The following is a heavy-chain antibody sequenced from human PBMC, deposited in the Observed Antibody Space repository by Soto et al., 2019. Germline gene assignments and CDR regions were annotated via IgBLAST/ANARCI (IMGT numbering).Heavy chain of an antibody. V-gene: IGHV3-30-3*01. CDR3: ARADIVVVPAAMGFDY. CDR1: GFTFSSYA. D-gene: IGHD2-2*01. CDR2: ISYDGSNK. J-gene: IGHJ4*02. Sequence: GSLRLSCAASGFTFSSYAMHWVRQAPGKGLQWVAVISYDGSNKYYADSVKGRFTISRDNSKNTLYLQMNSLRAEDTAVYYCARADIVVVPAAMGFDYWGQGTLVTVSS.